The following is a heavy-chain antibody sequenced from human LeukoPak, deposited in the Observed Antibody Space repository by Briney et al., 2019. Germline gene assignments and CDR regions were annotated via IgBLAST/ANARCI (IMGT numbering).Heavy chain of an antibody. CDR3: ARLWDRAFDL. CDR1: GYSFPTYW. D-gene: IGHD1-26*01. V-gene: IGHV5-51*01. J-gene: IGHJ3*01. CDR2: IYLGDSDT. Sequence: GESLKISCKGSGYSFPTYWIGWVRQMPGKGLEWMGFIYLGDSDTRYSPSFQGQLTISADKSISTAYLQWSSLKASDTAMYYCARLWDRAFDLWGRRTMVSVSS.